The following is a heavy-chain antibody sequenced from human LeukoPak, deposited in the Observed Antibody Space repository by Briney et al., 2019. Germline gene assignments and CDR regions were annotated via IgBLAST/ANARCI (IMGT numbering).Heavy chain of an antibody. D-gene: IGHD3-22*01. Sequence: SVRVPCKASGGTFSSYAISWVRQAPGQGLEWMGRIIPIFGTANYAQKFQGRVTITTDESTSTAYMELSSLRSEDTAVYYCACDTYYYDSSGYHEDYWGQGTLVTVSS. CDR2: IIPIFGTA. CDR1: GGTFSSYA. V-gene: IGHV1-69*05. CDR3: ACDTYYYDSSGYHEDY. J-gene: IGHJ4*02.